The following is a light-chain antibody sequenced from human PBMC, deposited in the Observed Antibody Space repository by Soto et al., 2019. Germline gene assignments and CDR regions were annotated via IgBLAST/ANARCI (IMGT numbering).Light chain of an antibody. V-gene: IGKV3-20*01. J-gene: IGKJ5*01. Sequence: EIVLTQSPGTLSLSPGERATLSCRASQSVSSSYLAWYQHKPGQAPRLLIYGASSRATGIPDRFSGSGSGTDFTLTISRLEPEDFAVYYFQQYGSSPITFGQRTRLEIK. CDR2: GAS. CDR3: QQYGSSPIT. CDR1: QSVSSSY.